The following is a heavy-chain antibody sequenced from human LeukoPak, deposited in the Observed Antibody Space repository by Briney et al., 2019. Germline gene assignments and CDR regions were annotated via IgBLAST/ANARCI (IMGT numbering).Heavy chain of an antibody. CDR2: IYGGNT. CDR1: GFTFSNYA. D-gene: IGHD3-22*01. V-gene: IGHV3-23*01. Sequence: GSLRLSCAASGFTFSNYAMSWVRQAPGKGLEWVSGIYGGNTYYADSVKGRFTISRDNSKNTLYLQMSSLRAEDTAVYYCAKGMYYYDSSGYYLFDYWGQGTLVTVSS. J-gene: IGHJ4*02. CDR3: AKGMYYYDSSGYYLFDY.